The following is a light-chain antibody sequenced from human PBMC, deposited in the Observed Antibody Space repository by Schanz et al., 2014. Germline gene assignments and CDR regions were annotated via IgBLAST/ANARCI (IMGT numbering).Light chain of an antibody. CDR1: QSLLHSNGYNY. CDR3: MQALQTPLT. CDR2: LGS. V-gene: IGKV2-28*01. J-gene: IGKJ4*01. Sequence: DIVMTQTPLSLSVTPGQPASISCRSSQSLLHSNGYNYLDWYLQKPGQSPQLLIYLGSNRASGVPDRFSGSGSGTDFTLKISRVEAEDAGVYYCMQALQTPLTFGGGTKVEIK.